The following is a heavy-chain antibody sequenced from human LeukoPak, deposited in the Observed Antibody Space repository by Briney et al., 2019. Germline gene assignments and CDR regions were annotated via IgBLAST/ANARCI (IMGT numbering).Heavy chain of an antibody. CDR2: IRSKAYGGTT. J-gene: IGHJ4*02. D-gene: IGHD1-26*01. CDR3: TRDRVGATEFDY. V-gene: IGHV3-49*04. CDR1: GFTFSNYA. Sequence: GGSLRLSCAASGFTFSNYAMSWVRQAPGKGLEWVGFIRSKAYGGTTEYAASVKGRFTISRDDSKSIAYLQMNSLKTEDTAVYYCTRDRVGATEFDYWGQGTLVTVSS.